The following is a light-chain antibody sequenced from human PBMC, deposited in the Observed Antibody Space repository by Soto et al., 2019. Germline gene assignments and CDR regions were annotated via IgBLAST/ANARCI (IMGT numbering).Light chain of an antibody. Sequence: ETVLTQSPVTLSLSPGERATLSCRASQSVSSLLAWYQQKPGQAPRLLIYDASNRAAGIPARFSGSGSGTDFTLTISSLEPEDFAFYYCQQRSNWPPMFGPGTKVDVK. J-gene: IGKJ3*01. V-gene: IGKV3-11*01. CDR3: QQRSNWPPM. CDR2: DAS. CDR1: QSVSSL.